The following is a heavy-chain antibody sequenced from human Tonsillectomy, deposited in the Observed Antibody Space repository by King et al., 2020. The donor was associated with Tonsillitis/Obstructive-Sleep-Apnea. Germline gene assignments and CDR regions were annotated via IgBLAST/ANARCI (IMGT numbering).Heavy chain of an antibody. V-gene: IGHV5-10-1*01. CDR2: IDPRDSYT. J-gene: IGHJ3*02. Sequence: QLVQSGAEVKKPGESLRISCKGSEYSFTSYWISGVGQMTGKGLEWMGRIDPRDSYTNYSPSFQGHVHISADKSISTAYLQRSSLKASDTAMYYCARRIFGVVAGAFDIWGQGTMVTVSS. CDR1: EYSFTSYW. CDR3: ARRIFGVVAGAFDI. D-gene: IGHD3-3*01.